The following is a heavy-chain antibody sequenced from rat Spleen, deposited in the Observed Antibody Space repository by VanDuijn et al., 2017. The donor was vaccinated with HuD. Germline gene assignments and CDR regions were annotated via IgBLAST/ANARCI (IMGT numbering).Heavy chain of an antibody. Sequence: QVQLKESGPGLVQPSETLSLTCTVSGFSLTSHHVSWVRQPPGKGLEWMGAIWDDGKTAYNSSLKARLRISRDTSKSQVFLKMNSPQTEDTATYYCARVGYNFDYWGQGVMVTVSS. D-gene: IGHD1-4*01. J-gene: IGHJ2*01. CDR3: ARVGYNFDY. V-gene: IGHV2-32*01. CDR2: IWDDGKT. CDR1: GFSLTSHH.